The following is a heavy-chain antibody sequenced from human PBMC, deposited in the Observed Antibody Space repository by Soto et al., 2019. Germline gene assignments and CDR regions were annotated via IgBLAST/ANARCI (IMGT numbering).Heavy chain of an antibody. CDR3: ARDRHPYSTKYYFDY. D-gene: IGHD2-2*01. V-gene: IGHV3-23*01. CDR2: ISGSGAYT. CDR1: GFTFSTYA. J-gene: IGHJ4*02. Sequence: GGSLRLSCAVSGFTFSTYAMNWVRQPQGKGLEWVSSISGSGAYTYYADSVQGRFTISRDNSKNTLNLQMNSLRAEDTAVYYCARDRHPYSTKYYFDYWGQGTLVTVSS.